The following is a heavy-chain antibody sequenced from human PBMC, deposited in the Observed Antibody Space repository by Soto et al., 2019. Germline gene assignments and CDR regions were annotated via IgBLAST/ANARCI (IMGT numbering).Heavy chain of an antibody. Sequence: QVQLQESGPGLVQPSGTLSLTCAVSGDSINNSHWWRCVRQTPGKGLEWIGETYHSGTTNYNPSLKTRVTISIDKSKNQFSLKMNSVTAADTAVYYCAREVNSSPARGPNWFEPWGQGTLVTVSS. D-gene: IGHD6-13*01. CDR2: TYHSGTT. CDR1: GDSINNSHW. J-gene: IGHJ5*02. V-gene: IGHV4-4*02. CDR3: AREVNSSPARGPNWFEP.